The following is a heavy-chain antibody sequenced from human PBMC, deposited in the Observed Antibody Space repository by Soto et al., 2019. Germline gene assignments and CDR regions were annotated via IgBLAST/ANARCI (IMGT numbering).Heavy chain of an antibody. CDR3: ARSKGTIFGEVRGTYYYDGMDA. J-gene: IGHJ6*02. CDR1: GFIFSSYA. CDR2: IGGSGGGT. V-gene: IGHV3-23*01. D-gene: IGHD3-3*01. Sequence: GGSLRLSCEASGFIFSSYAMSWVRQAPGRGLEWVSGIGGSGGGTYYADSVEGRFTISRDNSKNTGYLQMNSLRAEDTALYYCARSKGTIFGEVRGTYYYDGMDAWGQGTTVTVSS.